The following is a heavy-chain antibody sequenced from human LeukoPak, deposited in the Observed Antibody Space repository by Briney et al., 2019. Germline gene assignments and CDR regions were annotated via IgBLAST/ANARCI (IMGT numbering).Heavy chain of an antibody. D-gene: IGHD3-10*01. V-gene: IGHV1-69*04. CDR2: IIPILDIA. J-gene: IGHJ6*02. CDR1: GGTFRSYA. Sequence: ASVKVSCKASGGTFRSYALTWVRQAPGQGLEWMGRIIPILDIANYAQTFQGRVTITADKSTSTAYIELSSLSSEDTAVYYCARDQGVIAPPPYGLDVWGQGTTVTVSS. CDR3: ARDQGVIAPPPYGLDV.